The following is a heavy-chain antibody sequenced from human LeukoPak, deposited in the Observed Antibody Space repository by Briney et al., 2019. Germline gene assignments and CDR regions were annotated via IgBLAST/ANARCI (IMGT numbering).Heavy chain of an antibody. J-gene: IGHJ5*02. CDR3: ARHEEDIVVVPAAIFLDP. CDR1: GYTFTSYG. Sequence: GASVKVSCKASGYTFTSYGISWVRQATGQGLEWMGWISAYNGNTNYAQKLQGRVTMTTDTSTSTAYMELRSLRSDDTAVYYCARHEEDIVVVPAAIFLDPWGQGTLVTVSS. CDR2: ISAYNGNT. D-gene: IGHD2-2*01. V-gene: IGHV1-18*04.